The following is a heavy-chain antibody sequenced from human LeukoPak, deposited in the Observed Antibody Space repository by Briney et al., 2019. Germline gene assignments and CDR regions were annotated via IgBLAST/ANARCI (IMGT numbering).Heavy chain of an antibody. Sequence: GGSLRLSCAASGFTFRSHRMNWVRQAPGKGLEWGSSINSSSSYIYYADPVKGRFIISRDNAKNSLYLQMNSLRAEDTVVYYCARDGYYYGSGSYPHLRYTATVFDYWGQGTLVTVSS. CDR1: GFTFRSHR. D-gene: IGHD3-10*01. CDR2: INSSSSYI. V-gene: IGHV3-21*04. CDR3: ARDGYYYGSGSYPHLRYTATVFDY. J-gene: IGHJ4*02.